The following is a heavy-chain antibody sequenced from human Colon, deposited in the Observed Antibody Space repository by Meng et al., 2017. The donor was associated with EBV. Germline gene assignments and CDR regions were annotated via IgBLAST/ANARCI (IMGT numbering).Heavy chain of an antibody. J-gene: IGHJ4*02. CDR1: GFSLSTSGVG. Sequence: QITLKESGPTLVKPTQTLTLTCTFSGFSLSTSGVGVGWIRQPPGKALEWLALIYWDDDKRYRPSLKSRLTITKDTSKNEVVLTMTNMDPVDTAAYFCALNHYVSGSYYQFGYWGQGTLVTVSS. CDR3: ALNHYVSGSYYQFGY. CDR2: IYWDDDK. V-gene: IGHV2-5*02. D-gene: IGHD3-10*01.